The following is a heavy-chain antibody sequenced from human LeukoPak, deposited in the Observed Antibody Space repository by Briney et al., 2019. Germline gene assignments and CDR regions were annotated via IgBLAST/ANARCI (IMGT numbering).Heavy chain of an antibody. Sequence: SQTLSLTCTVSGGSISGGSYYWSWIRQPPGKGLEWIGYIYYSGSTKYNLSLKSRVTISVDTSKNQFSLKLSSVTAADTALYYCARDYSMTHAFDIWGQGTLVTVSS. CDR1: GGSISGGSYY. J-gene: IGHJ3*02. CDR2: IYYSGST. D-gene: IGHD1-26*01. CDR3: ARDYSMTHAFDI. V-gene: IGHV4-61*01.